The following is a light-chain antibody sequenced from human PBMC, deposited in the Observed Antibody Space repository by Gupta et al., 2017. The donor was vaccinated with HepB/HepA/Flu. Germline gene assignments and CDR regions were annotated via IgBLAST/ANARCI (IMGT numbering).Light chain of an antibody. J-gene: IGKJ5*01. V-gene: IGKV3-20*01. CDR2: GPS. Sequence: IVRTPPPGTLSSSPGERATLSCRASQSVSSSYLAWYQQKPGQAPRLLIYGPSSRATCIPDRFSGSGSGTDFTLTISRLEPEDFAVYYCQQFATSPRTFGEGTRLEIK. CDR3: QQFATSPRT. CDR1: QSVSSSY.